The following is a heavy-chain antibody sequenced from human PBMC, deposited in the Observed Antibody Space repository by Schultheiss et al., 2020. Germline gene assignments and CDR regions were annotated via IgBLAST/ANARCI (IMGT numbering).Heavy chain of an antibody. J-gene: IGHJ4*02. V-gene: IGHV4-59*01. CDR2: IYYSGST. CDR1: GGSISVYS. Sequence: SQTLSLTCTVSGGSISVYSWSWIRQPPGKGLEWIGYIYYSGSTNYNPSLKSRVTISVDTSKNQFSLKLSSVTAADTAVYYCARGKSPFDYWGQGTLVTVSS. CDR3: ARGKSPFDY.